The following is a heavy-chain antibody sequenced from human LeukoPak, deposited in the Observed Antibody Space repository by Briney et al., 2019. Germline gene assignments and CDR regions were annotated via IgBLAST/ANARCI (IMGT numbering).Heavy chain of an antibody. CDR2: IYTSGST. D-gene: IGHD3-16*01. V-gene: IGHV4-61*02. J-gene: IGHJ4*02. CDR1: GGSISSGSYH. CDR3: ARDRALGSGKYYFDY. Sequence: SPSETLSLTCTVSGGSISSGSYHCSWIRQPAGKGLEWIGRIYTSGSTNYNPSLKSRVTISVDTSQNQFSLKLSSVTAADTAVYYCARDRALGSGKYYFDYWGQGTLVTVSA.